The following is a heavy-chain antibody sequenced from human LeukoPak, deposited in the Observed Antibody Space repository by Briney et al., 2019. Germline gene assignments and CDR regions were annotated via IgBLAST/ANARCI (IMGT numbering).Heavy chain of an antibody. CDR2: INPSGGST. D-gene: IGHD6-6*01. J-gene: IGHJ5*02. V-gene: IGHV1-46*01. CDR3: ARDRTRAARPTNWFDP. CDR1: GYTFTSYY. Sequence: ASVRVSCKASGYTFTSYYMHWVRQAPGQGLEWMGIINPSGGSTSYAQKFQGRVTMTRDTSTSTVYMELSSLRSEDTAVYYCARDRTRAARPTNWFDPWGQGTLATVSS.